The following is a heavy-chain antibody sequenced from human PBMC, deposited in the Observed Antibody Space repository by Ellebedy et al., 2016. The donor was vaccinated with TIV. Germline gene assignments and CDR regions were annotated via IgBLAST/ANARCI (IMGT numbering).Heavy chain of an antibody. V-gene: IGHV1-46*01. CDR3: GRATPRYFDVVTGYGLVDF. CDR2: INPSGGPT. Sequence: AASVKVSCKASGYTFRNHYLHWVRQAPGQGLEWMGVINPSGGPTRYAQKFQGRVTLTTDTSTSAVYMELSTLNSEDTAVYYCGRATPRYFDVVTGYGLVDFWGLGTLAAVSS. J-gene: IGHJ4*02. CDR1: GYTFRNHY. D-gene: IGHD3-9*01.